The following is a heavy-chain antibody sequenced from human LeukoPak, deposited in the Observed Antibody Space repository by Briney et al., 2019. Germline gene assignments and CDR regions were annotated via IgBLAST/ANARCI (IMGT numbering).Heavy chain of an antibody. Sequence: PSETLSLTCAVSGYSISSGYYWGWIRQPPGKGLEWIGSIYHSGSTYYNPSLKSRVTISVDTSKNQLSLKLSSVTAADTAVYYCARVDRNYYYYYMDVWGKGTTVTVSS. CDR2: IYHSGST. CDR1: GYSISSGYY. J-gene: IGHJ6*03. V-gene: IGHV4-38-2*01. CDR3: ARVDRNYYYYYMDV.